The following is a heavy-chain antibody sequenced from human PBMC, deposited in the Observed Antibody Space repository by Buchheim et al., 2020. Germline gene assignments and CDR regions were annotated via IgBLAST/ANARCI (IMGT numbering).Heavy chain of an antibody. V-gene: IGHV4-59*01. Sequence: QVQLQESGPGLVKPSETLSLTCTVSGGSISSYYWSWIRQPPGKGLEWIGYIYYSGSTNYNPSLKSRVTISVDTSKNQVSLKLSSVTAADTAVYYCARVGHYYDSSGYYWWAFDYWGQGTL. CDR2: IYYSGST. D-gene: IGHD3-22*01. J-gene: IGHJ4*02. CDR3: ARVGHYYDSSGYYWWAFDY. CDR1: GGSISSYY.